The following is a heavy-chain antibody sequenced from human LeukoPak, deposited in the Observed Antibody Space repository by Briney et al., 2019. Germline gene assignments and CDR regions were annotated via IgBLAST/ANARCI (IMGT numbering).Heavy chain of an antibody. D-gene: IGHD4-11*01. Sequence: GGSLRLSCAASGFTLSNYWMHWVRQVPGEGLVWVSRINFDGSSTNYADSVKGRFTISRDNAKNSLYLQMNSLRAEDTALYYCARDQDYSIGDGMDVWGQGITVTVSS. V-gene: IGHV3-74*01. CDR1: GFTLSNYW. CDR3: ARDQDYSIGDGMDV. CDR2: INFDGSST. J-gene: IGHJ6*02.